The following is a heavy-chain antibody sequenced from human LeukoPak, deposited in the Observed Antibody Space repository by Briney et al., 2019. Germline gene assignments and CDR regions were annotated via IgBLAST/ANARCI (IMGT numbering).Heavy chain of an antibody. D-gene: IGHD6-13*01. CDR3: ARLRGSSSWYEFDY. J-gene: IGHJ4*02. Sequence: GGSLRLSCAASGFTFSSYSMNWVRQAPGKGLEWVSSISSSSSYIYYADSVKGRFTISRVNAKNSLYLQMNSLRAEDTAVYYCARLRGSSSWYEFDYWGQGTLVTVSS. V-gene: IGHV3-21*01. CDR1: GFTFSSYS. CDR2: ISSSSSYI.